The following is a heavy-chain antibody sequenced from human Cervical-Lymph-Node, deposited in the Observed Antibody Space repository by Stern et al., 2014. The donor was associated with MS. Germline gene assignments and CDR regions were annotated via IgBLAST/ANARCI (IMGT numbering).Heavy chain of an antibody. CDR1: GDFVTNTNY. V-gene: IGHV4-4*02. CDR3: ARRGGQRLIHFDS. J-gene: IGHJ4*02. D-gene: IGHD6-25*01. CDR2: ISYTGGT. Sequence: QVQLQESGPGLVKPSETLSLTCVVSGDFVTNTNYWSWVRQSPGKGLEWIGEISYTGGTNYNPSLKSRLILSPDESKNPLSLILASVTATDTAVYFCARRGGQRLIHFDSWGQGTLVTVSS.